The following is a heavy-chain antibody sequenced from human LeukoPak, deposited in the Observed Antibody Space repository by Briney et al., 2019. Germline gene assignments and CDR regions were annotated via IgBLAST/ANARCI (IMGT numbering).Heavy chain of an antibody. J-gene: IGHJ4*02. V-gene: IGHV3-23*01. D-gene: IGHD3-10*01. Sequence: PAGSLRLTCAASGFTFSISAMSWVRQAQGKRLEWVSGISGSVVSTYYADSVKGRFTISRDNAKNSLYLQMNSLRAEDTAVYYCARDVYYGSGSPRLDYWGEGTLVTVSS. CDR3: ARDVYYGSGSPRLDY. CDR2: ISGSVVST. CDR1: GFTFSISA.